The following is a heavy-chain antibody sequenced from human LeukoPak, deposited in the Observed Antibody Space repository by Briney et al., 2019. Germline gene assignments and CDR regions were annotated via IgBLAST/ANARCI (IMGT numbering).Heavy chain of an antibody. V-gene: IGHV3-23*01. CDR3: AKGTLTGYYYFDY. Sequence: GGSLRFSCAAYGFTFSTYAMSWVRQAQGNGLKWLSGITDSGSRTYYADSVKGRFTISRDNSENTLNLQMASLRAEDTAIYYCAKGTLTGYYYFDYWGQGTLVTVSS. D-gene: IGHD3-9*01. CDR1: GFTFSTYA. J-gene: IGHJ4*02. CDR2: ITDSGSRT.